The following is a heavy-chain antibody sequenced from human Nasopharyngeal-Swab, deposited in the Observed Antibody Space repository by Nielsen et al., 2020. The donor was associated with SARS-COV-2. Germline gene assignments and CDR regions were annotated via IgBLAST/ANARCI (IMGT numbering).Heavy chain of an antibody. J-gene: IGHJ6*02. V-gene: IGHV3-53*01. CDR1: GFTVSSNY. D-gene: IGHD6-19*01. CDR3: ARDLYRQQWPLYNYYGMDV. CDR2: IYSGGST. Sequence: GGSLRLSCAASGFTVSSNYMSWVRQAPGKGLEWVSVIYSGGSTYYADSVKGRFTISSDNSKNTLYLQMNSLRAEDTAVYYCARDLYRQQWPLYNYYGMDVWGQGTTVTVSS.